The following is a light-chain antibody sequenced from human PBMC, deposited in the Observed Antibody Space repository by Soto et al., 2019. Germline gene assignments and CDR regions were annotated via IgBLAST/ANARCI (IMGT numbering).Light chain of an antibody. CDR1: QSVNTN. Sequence: EIVMTHSPYTLSSSPVERATLSCSASQSVNTNLAWYQQKAGQAPRLLIYGASTRATGIPARFSGGGSGTEFTLTISSLQSEDFAVYYCQQCFDWPLTFGGGTKVDIK. V-gene: IGKV3-15*01. J-gene: IGKJ4*01. CDR2: GAS. CDR3: QQCFDWPLT.